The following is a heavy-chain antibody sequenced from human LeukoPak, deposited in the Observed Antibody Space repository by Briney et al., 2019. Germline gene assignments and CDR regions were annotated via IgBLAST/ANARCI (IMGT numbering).Heavy chain of an antibody. D-gene: IGHD3-10*01. CDR1: GGSISSYY. Sequence: SETLSLTCTVSGGSISSYYWSWIRQPPGKGLEWIGEINHSGSTNYNPSLKSRVTISVDTSKNQFSLKLSSVTAADTAVYYCARSVEKRITMVRGVAWGQGTLVTVSS. J-gene: IGHJ5*02. CDR2: INHSGST. CDR3: ARSVEKRITMVRGVA. V-gene: IGHV4-34*01.